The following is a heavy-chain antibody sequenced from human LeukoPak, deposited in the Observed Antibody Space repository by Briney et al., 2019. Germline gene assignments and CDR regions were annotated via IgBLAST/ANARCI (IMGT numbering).Heavy chain of an antibody. V-gene: IGHV3-53*01. Sequence: GGSLRLSCAASGFTIRSNYMSWVRQAPGKGLEWVSVIYSGDSTYYADSVKGRFTISRDNSKNTLYLQMNSLRAEDMAVYYCARDFVGYYFDYWGQGTLVTVSS. D-gene: IGHD2-2*03. CDR2: IYSGDST. CDR3: ARDFVGYYFDY. CDR1: GFTIRSNY. J-gene: IGHJ4*02.